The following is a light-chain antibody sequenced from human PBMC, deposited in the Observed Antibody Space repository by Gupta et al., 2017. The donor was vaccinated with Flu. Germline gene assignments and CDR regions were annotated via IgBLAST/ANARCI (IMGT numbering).Light chain of an antibody. CDR2: KNN. CDR1: DNDVGNKG. CDR3: SAWDSSLSVQV. V-gene: IGLV10-54*04. J-gene: IGLJ3*02. Sequence: QAGVTPPPAMSHAFGQTATLTCTGNDNDVGNKGVAWLQHHQGQPPKILSYKNNNRPSGISERFSAFRSGNTATLTITGLQPEDEADYYCSAWDSSLSVQVFGGGTKLTVL.